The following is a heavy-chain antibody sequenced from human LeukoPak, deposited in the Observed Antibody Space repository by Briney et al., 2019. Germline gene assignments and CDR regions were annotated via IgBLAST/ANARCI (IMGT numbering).Heavy chain of an antibody. J-gene: IGHJ4*02. CDR1: GGSFSGYY. CDR3: ARGRYYDSWSGYILDY. D-gene: IGHD3-3*01. V-gene: IGHV4-34*01. CDR2: INHRGST. Sequence: ETLSLTCAVYGGSFSGYYWSWIRQPPGKGLEWIGEINHRGSTNYNPSLIRGVLISVDKSTSQFSLKLSSVTAADTAVYYCARGRYYDSWSGYILDYWGQGTLVTVSS.